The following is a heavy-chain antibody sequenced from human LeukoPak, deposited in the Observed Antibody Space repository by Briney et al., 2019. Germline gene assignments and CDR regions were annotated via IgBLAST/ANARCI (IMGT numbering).Heavy chain of an antibody. CDR3: ARTYCSSTSCYTFDY. CDR2: INAGNGNT. Sequence: ASVKVSCKASGYTFTSYAIHWVRQAPGQRLEWMGWINAGNGNTRYSQKFQGRVTITRDTSASTAYMELSSLRSEDTAVYYCARTYCSSTSCYTFDYWGQGTLVTVSS. CDR1: GYTFTSYA. J-gene: IGHJ4*02. D-gene: IGHD2-2*02. V-gene: IGHV1-3*01.